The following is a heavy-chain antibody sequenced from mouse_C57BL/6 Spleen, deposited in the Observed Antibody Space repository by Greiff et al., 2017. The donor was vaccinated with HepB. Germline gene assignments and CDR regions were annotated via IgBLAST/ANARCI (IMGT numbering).Heavy chain of an antibody. Sequence: QVQLKQSGPGLVQPSQSLSITCTVSGFSLTSYGVHWVRQSPGKGLEWLGVIWRGGSTDYNAAFMSRLSITKDNSKSQVFFKMNSLQADDTAIYYCDKKWANYYGSSCAMDYLGQGTSVTVAS. V-gene: IGHV2-5*01. CDR2: IWRGGST. J-gene: IGHJ4*01. D-gene: IGHD1-1*01. CDR3: DKKWANYYGSSCAMDY. CDR1: GFSLTSYG.